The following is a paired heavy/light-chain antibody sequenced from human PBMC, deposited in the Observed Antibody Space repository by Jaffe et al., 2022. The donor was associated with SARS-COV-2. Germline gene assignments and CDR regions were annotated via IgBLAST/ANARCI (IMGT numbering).Light chain of an antibody. V-gene: IGLV3-25*03. CDR2: KDS. J-gene: IGLJ2*01. CDR1: ALPKQY. CDR3: QSADSSGVV. Sequence: SYELTQPPSVSVSPGQTARITCSADALPKQYAYWYQQKPGQAPVLVIYKDSERPSGIPERFSGSSSGTTVTLTISGVQAEDEADYYCQSADSSGVVFGGGTKLTVL.
Heavy chain of an antibody. V-gene: IGHV3-74*01. CDR1: GFTFSSYW. CDR2: INSDGSST. Sequence: EVQLVESGGGLVQPGGSLRLSCAASGFTFSSYWMHWVRQAPGKGLVWVSRINSDGSSTSYADSVKGRFTISRDNAKNTLYLQMNSLRAEDTAVYYCARGRALTVVTPSPYMDVWGKGTTVTVSS. D-gene: IGHD2-21*02. J-gene: IGHJ6*03. CDR3: ARGRALTVVTPSPYMDV.